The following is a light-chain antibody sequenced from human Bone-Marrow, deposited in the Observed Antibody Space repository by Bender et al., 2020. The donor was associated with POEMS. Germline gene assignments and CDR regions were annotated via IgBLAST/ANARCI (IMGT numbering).Light chain of an antibody. CDR1: KLGDRY. V-gene: IGLV3-1*01. Sequence: SSGLTQPPSLSVSPGQSASITCSGEKLGDRYASWYQQKPGQSPVLVVYRDKSRPSGVPERFSGSNSGNTATLTISRVEAGDEADYYCQVWESTTDHHVVFGGGTKLTVL. CDR3: QVWESTTDHHVV. CDR2: RDK. J-gene: IGLJ2*01.